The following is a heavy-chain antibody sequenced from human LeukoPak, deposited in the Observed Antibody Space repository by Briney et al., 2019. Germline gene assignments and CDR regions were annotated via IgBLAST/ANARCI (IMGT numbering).Heavy chain of an antibody. Sequence: GGSLTLSCAASGFTFTNYAMSWVRQAPGKGLEWVSAISGDGESIYYTDSVKGRFTISRDTSKNTVFLQMTSLKAEDTAVYYCAKGSFALVRGVPSEYFQHWGQGTLVTVSP. V-gene: IGHV3-23*01. D-gene: IGHD3-10*01. CDR3: AKGSFALVRGVPSEYFQH. CDR1: GFTFTNYA. J-gene: IGHJ1*01. CDR2: ISGDGESI.